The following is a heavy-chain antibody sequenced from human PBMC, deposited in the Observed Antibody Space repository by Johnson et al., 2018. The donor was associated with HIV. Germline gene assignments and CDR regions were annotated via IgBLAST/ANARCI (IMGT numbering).Heavy chain of an antibody. J-gene: IGHJ3*02. CDR1: GFTFSSFA. V-gene: IGHV3-30*04. D-gene: IGHD5/OR15-5a*01. CDR3: ALYPPDAFDI. Sequence: QVQLVESGGGVVQPGRSLRLSCAASGFTFSSFAMHWVRQAPGKGLEWVAFISFDGSNKYYADSVKGRFTISRDNSKNTLYLQMNSLRAEDTAVYYCALYPPDAFDIWGQGTMVTVSS. CDR2: ISFDGSNK.